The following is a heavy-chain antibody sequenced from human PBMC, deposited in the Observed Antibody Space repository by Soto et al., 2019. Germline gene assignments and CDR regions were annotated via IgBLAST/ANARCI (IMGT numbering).Heavy chain of an antibody. CDR2: IRYSGST. Sequence: SETLSLTCTVSGDSIGNYYWSWIRQSPGKGLEWIGFIRYSGSTNYNPSLKSRVTISVDTSKNQFSLKLTSVAAADTAVYYCAREKGYYDSSAFDIWGQGTMVTVSS. CDR1: GDSIGNYY. J-gene: IGHJ3*02. V-gene: IGHV4-59*01. D-gene: IGHD3-22*01. CDR3: AREKGYYDSSAFDI.